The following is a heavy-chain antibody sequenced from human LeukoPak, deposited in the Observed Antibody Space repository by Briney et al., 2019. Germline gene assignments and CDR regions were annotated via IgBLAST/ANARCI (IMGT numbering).Heavy chain of an antibody. V-gene: IGHV3-66*01. CDR1: GLSVSNNY. CDR3: ARDYYGSGHFDY. CDR2: IYSGGST. Sequence: PGGSLRLSCETSGLSVSNNYMSWVRQAPGKGLEWVSVIYSGGSTYYADSVKGKFTIPRDNLKDTLYLQMNSLRVEDTAVYYCARDYYGSGHFDYWGQGTLVTVSS. J-gene: IGHJ4*02. D-gene: IGHD3-10*01.